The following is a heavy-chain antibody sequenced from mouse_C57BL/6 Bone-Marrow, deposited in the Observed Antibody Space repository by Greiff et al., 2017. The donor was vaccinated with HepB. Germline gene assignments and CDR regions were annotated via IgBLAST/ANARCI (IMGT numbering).Heavy chain of an antibody. CDR1: GFTFTDYY. V-gene: IGHV7-3*01. D-gene: IGHD1-1*01. CDR3: ERYSDSYYSGFHAMDY. Sequence: EVQLVESGGGLVQPGGSLSLSCAASGFTFTDYYMSWVRQPPGKALEWLGFIRNKANGYTTEYSASVKGRFTISRDNSQSILYLQMNALRAEDSATYYWERYSDSYYSGFHAMDYWGQGTSVTVSS. CDR2: IRNKANGYTT. J-gene: IGHJ4*01.